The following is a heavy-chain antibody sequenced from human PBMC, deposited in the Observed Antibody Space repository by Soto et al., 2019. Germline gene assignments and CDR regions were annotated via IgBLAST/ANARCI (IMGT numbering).Heavy chain of an antibody. CDR1: GGSISSYY. V-gene: IGHV4-59*01. Sequence: SETLSLTCTVPGGSISSYYWSWIRQPPGKGLEWIGYIYYSGSTNYNPSLKSRVTISVDTSKNQFSLKLSSVTAADTAVYYCARGSTTLFDYWGQGTMVTVYS. J-gene: IGHJ4*02. D-gene: IGHD3-10*01. CDR3: ARGSTTLFDY. CDR2: IYYSGST.